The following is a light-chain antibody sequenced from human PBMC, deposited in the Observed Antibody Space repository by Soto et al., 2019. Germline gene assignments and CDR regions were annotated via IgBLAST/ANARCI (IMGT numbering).Light chain of an antibody. Sequence: QSVLTQPPSASGTPGQRVTISCSGSNSNIGSNTVNWYQQLPGTAPKLLIYYDNLRPSGVPDRISGSKSGTSASLAISGLQSDDEADYYCQSYDSSLSGWVFGGGTKVTVL. CDR3: QSYDSSLSGWV. V-gene: IGLV1-44*01. J-gene: IGLJ3*02. CDR2: YDN. CDR1: NSNIGSNT.